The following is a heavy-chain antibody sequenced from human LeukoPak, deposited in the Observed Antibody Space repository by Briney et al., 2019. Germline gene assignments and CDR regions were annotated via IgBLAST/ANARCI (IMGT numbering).Heavy chain of an antibody. CDR1: GGSISSYY. CDR3: ARAQQRLPRTFDY. Sequence: PSETLSLTCTVSGGSISSYYWSWIRQPPGKGLEWIGYIYYSGSTNYNPFLKSRVTISVDTSKNQFSLKLSSVTAANTAVYYCARAQQRLPRTFDYWGQGTLVTVSS. D-gene: IGHD6-25*01. V-gene: IGHV4-59*12. CDR2: IYYSGST. J-gene: IGHJ4*02.